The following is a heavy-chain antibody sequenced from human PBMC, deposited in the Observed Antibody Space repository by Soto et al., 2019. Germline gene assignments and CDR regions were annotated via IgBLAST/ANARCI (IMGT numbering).Heavy chain of an antibody. Sequence: ASVKVSCKASGYTFTIYGISWVRQAPGQGLEWMGWISAYNGNTNYAQKLQGRVTMTTDTSTSTAYMELRSLRSDDTAVYYCAREGGSYWNYYYYGMDVWGQGTTVTVSS. D-gene: IGHD1-26*01. V-gene: IGHV1-18*01. CDR2: ISAYNGNT. CDR3: AREGGSYWNYYYYGMDV. J-gene: IGHJ6*02. CDR1: GYTFTIYG.